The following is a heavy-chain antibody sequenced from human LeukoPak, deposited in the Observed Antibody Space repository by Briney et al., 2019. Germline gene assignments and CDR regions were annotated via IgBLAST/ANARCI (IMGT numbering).Heavy chain of an antibody. CDR1: GYTFTGYY. CDR3: ARDPNIAAAGTPGGY. D-gene: IGHD6-13*01. CDR2: FDPEDGET. V-gene: IGHV1-46*01. J-gene: IGHJ4*02. Sequence: ASVNVSCKASGYTFTGYYMHWVRQAPGKGLEWMGGFDPEDGETIYAQKFQGRATMTRDTSTSTVYMELSSLRSEDTAVYYCARDPNIAAAGTPGGYWGQGTLVTVSS.